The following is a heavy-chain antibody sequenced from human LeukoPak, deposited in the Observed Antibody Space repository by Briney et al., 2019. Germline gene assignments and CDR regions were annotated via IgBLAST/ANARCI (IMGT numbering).Heavy chain of an antibody. CDR2: IYTGGST. CDR1: GFTVSRNH. D-gene: IGHD3-10*01. Sequence: QPGGSLRLSCAASGFTVSRNHMSWVRQAPGKGLEWVSVIYTGGSTYYPDSAKGGLPISSEDSNNKLYLQMNSLRAEDTAVYYCARHAGFGEFYACWGQGTLVTVSP. CDR3: ARHAGFGEFYAC. J-gene: IGHJ4*02. V-gene: IGHV3-66*04.